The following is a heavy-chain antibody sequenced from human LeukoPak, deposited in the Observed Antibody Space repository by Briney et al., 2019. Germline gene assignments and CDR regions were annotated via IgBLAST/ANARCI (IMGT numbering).Heavy chain of an antibody. CDR1: GFTFNRYW. D-gene: IGHD1-26*01. CDR3: ARVRATNEYYYYYMDV. V-gene: IGHV3-20*04. CDR2: INWNGGST. Sequence: PGGSLRLSCAASGFTFNRYWMSWVRQAPGKGLEWVSGINWNGGSTGYADSVKGRFTISRDNAKNSLYLQMNSLRAEDTALYYCARVRATNEYYYYYMDVWGKGTTVTVSS. J-gene: IGHJ6*03.